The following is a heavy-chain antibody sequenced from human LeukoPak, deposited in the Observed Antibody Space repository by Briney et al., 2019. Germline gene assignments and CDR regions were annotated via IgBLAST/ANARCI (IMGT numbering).Heavy chain of an antibody. V-gene: IGHV3-23*01. J-gene: IGHJ4*02. CDR1: GFTFSSYA. CDR3: AKDNYSGYYIDY. D-gene: IGHD5-12*01. CDR2: ISGSGDNT. Sequence: GGSLRLSCAASGFTFSSYAMSWVRQAPGKGLEWVSAISGSGDNTYYADSVEGRFTISRDNSKNTLYLQMNSLRAEDTAVYYCAKDNYSGYYIDYWGQGTLVTVSS.